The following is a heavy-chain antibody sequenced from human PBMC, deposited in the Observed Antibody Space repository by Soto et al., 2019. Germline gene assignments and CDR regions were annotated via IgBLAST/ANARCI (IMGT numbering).Heavy chain of an antibody. CDR1: GFTFSSYA. D-gene: IGHD2-2*03. V-gene: IGHV3-23*01. Sequence: EVQLLESGGGLVQPGGSLRLSCAASGFTFSSYAMSWVRQAPGKGLEWVSAISGSGGSTYYADSVKGRFTISRDNSKNTLYLQMNSLIAEDTAVYYCAKVGLDIVVVPAAYFDYWGQGTLVTVSS. J-gene: IGHJ4*02. CDR3: AKVGLDIVVVPAAYFDY. CDR2: ISGSGGST.